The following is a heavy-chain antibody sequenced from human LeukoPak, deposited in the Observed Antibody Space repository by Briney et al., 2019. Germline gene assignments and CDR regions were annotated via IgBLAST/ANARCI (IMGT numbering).Heavy chain of an antibody. CDR2: ISYDGSNK. CDR1: GFTFSSYA. Sequence: PGRSLRLSCAATGFTFSSYAMHWVRQAPGKGLEWVEVISYDGSNKYYADSVKGRFTISRDNSKNTLYLQMNSLRAEDTAVYYCASLEWLSTTHYGMDVWGQGTTVTVSS. D-gene: IGHD3-3*01. J-gene: IGHJ6*02. V-gene: IGHV3-30-3*01. CDR3: ASLEWLSTTHYGMDV.